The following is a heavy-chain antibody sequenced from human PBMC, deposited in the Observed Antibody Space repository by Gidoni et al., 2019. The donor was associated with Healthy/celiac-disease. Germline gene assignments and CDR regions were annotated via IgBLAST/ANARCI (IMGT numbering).Heavy chain of an antibody. CDR1: GFTFSRYS. D-gene: IGHD3-16*01. CDR2: ISSSSSYI. Sequence: EVQLVESGGGLVKPGGSLRLSCAASGFTFSRYSMNWVRQAPGKGLEWVSSISSSSSYIYYADSVKGRFTISRDNAKNSLYLQMNSLRAEDTAVYYCARALEGDYVWGRNFDYWGQGTLVTVSS. CDR3: ARALEGDYVWGRNFDY. V-gene: IGHV3-21*01. J-gene: IGHJ4*02.